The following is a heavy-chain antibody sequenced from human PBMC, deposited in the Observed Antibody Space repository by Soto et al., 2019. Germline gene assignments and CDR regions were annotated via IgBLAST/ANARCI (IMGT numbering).Heavy chain of an antibody. V-gene: IGHV1-58*01. Sequence: SVKVSCKASGFTFTSSAVQWVRQARGQRLEWIGWIVVGSGNTNYAQKFQERVTITRDMSTSTAYMELSSLRSEDTAVYYCAAGEPGGNNLVRVPYWYFGMDVWGQGTTVTVSS. D-gene: IGHD3-10*01. CDR2: IVVGSGNT. CDR1: GFTFTSSA. J-gene: IGHJ6*02. CDR3: AAGEPGGNNLVRVPYWYFGMDV.